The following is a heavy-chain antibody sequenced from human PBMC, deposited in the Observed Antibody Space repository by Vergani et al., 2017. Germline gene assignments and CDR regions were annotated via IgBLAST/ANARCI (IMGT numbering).Heavy chain of an antibody. CDR3: ARSIGYCAGATCRAYYFDH. D-gene: IGHD2-21*01. CDR1: EYIFKNYY. J-gene: IGHJ5*02. Sequence: VQLVQSGAEVMKPGASVTVSCTASEYIFKNYYIHWLRQAPGQAFEWMGILNPTTGHTTSAQKFMGRVDMTRDPSTDTSTGTVQMTLSSLRSEDTAAYYCARSIGYCAGATCRAYYFDHWGQGTRVTVSS. V-gene: IGHV1-46*02. CDR2: LNPTTGHT.